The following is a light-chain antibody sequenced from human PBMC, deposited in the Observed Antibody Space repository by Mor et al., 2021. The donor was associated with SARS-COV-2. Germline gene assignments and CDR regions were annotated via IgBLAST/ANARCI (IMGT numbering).Light chain of an antibody. V-gene: IGLV2-23*02. CDR3: YSYAGKNTFV. Sequence: SCFQQYPGTAPKLIISEVTKRPSGVSDRFSGSKSGNTASLTISELQADDEADYYCYSYAGKNTFVFGT. J-gene: IGLJ1*01. CDR2: EVT.